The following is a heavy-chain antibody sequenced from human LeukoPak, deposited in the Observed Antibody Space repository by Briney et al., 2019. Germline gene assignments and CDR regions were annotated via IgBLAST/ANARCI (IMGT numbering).Heavy chain of an antibody. V-gene: IGHV3-7*01. CDR1: GFTFSSYW. CDR2: IKQDGREK. D-gene: IGHD3-22*01. J-gene: IGHJ4*02. Sequence: GGSLRLSCAASGFTFSSYWMSWVRQAPGKGLEWVANIKQDGREKYYVDSVKGRFTISRDNAKNSLYLQMNSLRAEDTAVYYCARVQYYYDSSGTIYYFDYWGQGTLVTVSS. CDR3: ARVQYYYDSSGTIYYFDY.